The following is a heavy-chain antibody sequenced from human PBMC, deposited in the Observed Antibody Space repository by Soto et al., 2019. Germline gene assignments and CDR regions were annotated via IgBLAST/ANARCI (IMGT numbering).Heavy chain of an antibody. Sequence: SENLSLTCTVSGGSISSGDYYWSWIRQPPGKGLEWIGYIYYSGSTYYNPSLKSRVTISVDTSKNQFSLKLSSVTAADTAVYYCARVGGGYDFWSGYYNYYYYGMDVWGQGSTVT. D-gene: IGHD3-3*01. V-gene: IGHV4-30-4*01. CDR3: ARVGGGYDFWSGYYNYYYYGMDV. J-gene: IGHJ6*02. CDR2: IYYSGST. CDR1: GGSISSGDYY.